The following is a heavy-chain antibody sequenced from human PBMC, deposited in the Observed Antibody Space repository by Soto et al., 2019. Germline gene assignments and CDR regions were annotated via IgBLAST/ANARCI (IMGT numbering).Heavy chain of an antibody. CDR1: GYTFTSYF. CDR3: ARGDVVVVAAAIERGFFDY. CDR2: INPSGGTT. J-gene: IGHJ4*02. Sequence: GASVKVSCKASGYTFTSYFMHWVRQAPGQGLEWMGIINPSGGTTTYAQKFQGRVTVTRDKSTSTVYMELSSLRSEDTAVDYCARGDVVVVAAAIERGFFDYWGQGTLVTVSS. V-gene: IGHV1-46*01. D-gene: IGHD2-2*01.